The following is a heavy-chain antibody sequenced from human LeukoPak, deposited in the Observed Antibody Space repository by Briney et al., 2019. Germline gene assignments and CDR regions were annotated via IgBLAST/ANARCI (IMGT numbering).Heavy chain of an antibody. CDR1: GVSISSSNYY. V-gene: IGHV4-39*02. J-gene: IGHJ5*02. CDR2: IYYSGST. D-gene: IGHD3-22*01. CDR3: ARLGDSSGYNWFDP. Sequence: SETLSLTCTVSGVSISSSNYYWGWIRQPPGKGLEWIGSIYYSGSTYYNPSLKSRVTISVDMSKNHFSLKLSSVTAADTAVYYCARLGDSSGYNWFDPWGQGTLVTVSS.